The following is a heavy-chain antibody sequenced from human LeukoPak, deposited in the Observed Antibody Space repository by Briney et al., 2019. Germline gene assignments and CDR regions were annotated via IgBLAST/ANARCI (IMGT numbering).Heavy chain of an antibody. Sequence: ETSETLSLTCTVSGGSISSSSYYWGWIRQPPGKGLEWIGSIYYSGSTYYNPSLKSRVTISVDTSKNQFSLKLSSVTAADTAVYYCARDQLAYDGVFDYWGQGTLVTVSS. CDR1: GGSISSSSYY. V-gene: IGHV4-39*07. CDR2: IYYSGST. D-gene: IGHD6-6*01. J-gene: IGHJ4*02. CDR3: ARDQLAYDGVFDY.